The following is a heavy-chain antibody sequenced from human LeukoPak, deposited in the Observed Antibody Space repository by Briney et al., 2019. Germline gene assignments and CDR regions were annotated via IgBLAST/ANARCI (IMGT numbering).Heavy chain of an antibody. J-gene: IGHJ5*02. Sequence: SETLSLTCTVSGGSISSSGYSWGWIPQPPGKGLEWIGTNYDSGSTNYNPSLKSRVTISVDTSKNQFSLKLSSGTAADTAVYYCARHVPRLVANWFDPWGQGTLVTVPS. D-gene: IGHD5-12*01. CDR1: GGSISSSGYS. CDR2: NYDSGST. CDR3: ARHVPRLVANWFDP. V-gene: IGHV4-39*01.